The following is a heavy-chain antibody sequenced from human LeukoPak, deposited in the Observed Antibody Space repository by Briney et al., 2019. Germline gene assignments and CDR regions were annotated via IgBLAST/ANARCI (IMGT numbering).Heavy chain of an antibody. D-gene: IGHD3-22*01. CDR3: AGGGSGYYYDHPRFDY. J-gene: IGHJ4*02. CDR1: GGSISSSSYY. CDR2: IYYSGST. V-gene: IGHV4-39*01. Sequence: SETLSLTCTVSGGSISSSSYYWGWIRQPPGKGLECIGSIYYSGSTYYNPSLKSRVTISVDTSKNQFSLKLRSMTASDTAVYYCAGGGSGYYYDHPRFDYWGQGTLVTVSS.